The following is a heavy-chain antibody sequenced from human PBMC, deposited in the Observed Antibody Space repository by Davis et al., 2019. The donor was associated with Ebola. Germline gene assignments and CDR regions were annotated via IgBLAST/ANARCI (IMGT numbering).Heavy chain of an antibody. CDR2: INPNSGGT. Sequence: ASVKVSCKASGYMFTSFAIHWVRQAPGERLEWMGWINPNSGGTNYAQKFQGWVTMTRDTSISTAYMELSRLGSDDTAVYSCASSKGTYYYYGMDVWGQGTTVTVSS. CDR1: GYMFTSFA. V-gene: IGHV1-2*04. D-gene: IGHD3/OR15-3a*01. CDR3: ASSKGTYYYYGMDV. J-gene: IGHJ6*02.